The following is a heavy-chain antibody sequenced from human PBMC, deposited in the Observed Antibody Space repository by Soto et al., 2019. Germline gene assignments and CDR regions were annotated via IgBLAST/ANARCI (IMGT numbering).Heavy chain of an antibody. D-gene: IGHD6-6*01. CDR2: MNPNSGNT. V-gene: IGHV1-8*01. CDR3: ARGAYSSSSPSSHYYYYGMDV. Sequence: ASVKVSCKASGYTFTSYDINWVRQATGQGLEWMGWMNPNSGNTGYAQKFQGRVTMTRNTSISTAYMELSSLRSEDTAVYYCARGAYSSSSPSSHYYYYGMDVWGQGTTVTVSS. CDR1: GYTFTSYD. J-gene: IGHJ6*02.